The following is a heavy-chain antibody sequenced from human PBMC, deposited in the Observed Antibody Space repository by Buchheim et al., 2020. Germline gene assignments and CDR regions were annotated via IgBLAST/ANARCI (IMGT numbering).Heavy chain of an antibody. V-gene: IGHV4-30-2*01. J-gene: IGHJ6*02. Sequence: QLQLQESGSGLVKPSQTLSLTCAVSGGSISSGGYSWSWIRQPQGKGLEWIGYLYHSGSTYYNPSLKSRVPISVDRYKNQFSLKLSSVTAADTAVYYCARGLVGSIIAYGMDVWGQGTT. D-gene: IGHD1-26*01. CDR1: GGSISSGGYS. CDR3: ARGLVGSIIAYGMDV. CDR2: LYHSGST.